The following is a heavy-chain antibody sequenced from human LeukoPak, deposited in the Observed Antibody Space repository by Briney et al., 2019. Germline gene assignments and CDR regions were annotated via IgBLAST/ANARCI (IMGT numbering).Heavy chain of an antibody. CDR2: ISSDGGTT. V-gene: IGHV3-64D*06. J-gene: IGHJ6*02. CDR1: GFTFSIYA. Sequence: GGSLRLSCSASGFTFSIYAMHWVRPAPGKGLEYVSAISSDGGTTYYADSVKGRVIISRDNFKKMLFLQMSSLRAEDTAVYYCVNYGMDVWGQGTTVTVSS. CDR3: VNYGMDV.